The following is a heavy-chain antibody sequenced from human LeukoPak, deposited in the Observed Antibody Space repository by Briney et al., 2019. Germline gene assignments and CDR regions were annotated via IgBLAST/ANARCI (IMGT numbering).Heavy chain of an antibody. J-gene: IGHJ6*03. CDR3: ATDIVVVVAATDMDV. Sequence: GGSLRLSCAASGFTFSSYVMHWVRQAPGKGLEWVAIISYDGSNEYYADSVKGRFTISRDNSKNTLYLQMNSLRAADTALYYCATDIVVVVAATDMDVWGKGTTVTVSS. V-gene: IGHV3-30*04. CDR1: GFTFSSYV. D-gene: IGHD2-15*01. CDR2: ISYDGSNE.